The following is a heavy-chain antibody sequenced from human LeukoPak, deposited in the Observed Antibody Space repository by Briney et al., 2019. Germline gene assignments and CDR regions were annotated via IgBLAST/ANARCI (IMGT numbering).Heavy chain of an antibody. CDR3: GRPTKFWLIRGDGVDV. D-gene: IGHD6-19*01. J-gene: IGHJ6*01. V-gene: IGHV3-23*01. Sequence: GASLRLSCAASGFTITTYAMTWVRQAPGKGLEWVSSVGAGGAATFYSDSVKGRFTISRDNSMNTLYLQMNSLRADDTAVYYCGRPTKFWLIRGDGVDVWGQGTTVTVSS. CDR1: GFTITTYA. CDR2: VGAGGAAT.